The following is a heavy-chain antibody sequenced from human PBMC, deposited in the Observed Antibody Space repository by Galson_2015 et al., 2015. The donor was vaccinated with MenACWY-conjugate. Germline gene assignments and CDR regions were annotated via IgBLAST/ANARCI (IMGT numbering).Heavy chain of an antibody. Sequence: SLRLSCAASGFSVSSEYMSWVRQAPGKGLEWVSIIYRDGKTFYADSVQGRFIISRDNSKNTLYLQKNSLTAEDTAVYYCAREAGDSSGQPSSWGQGTLVTVSS. CDR2: IYRDGKT. J-gene: IGHJ5*02. V-gene: IGHV3-53*01. CDR1: GFSVSSEY. D-gene: IGHD3-22*01. CDR3: AREAGDSSGQPSS.